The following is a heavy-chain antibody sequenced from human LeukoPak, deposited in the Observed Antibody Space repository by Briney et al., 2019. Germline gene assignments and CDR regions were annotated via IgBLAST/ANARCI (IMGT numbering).Heavy chain of an antibody. V-gene: IGHV5-51*01. CDR3: ARQGEIVVVPAEDAFDI. Sequence: GESLKISCKGSGYRFTSYWIGWVRQMPGKGLEWMGIIYPGDSDTRYSPSFQGQVTISADKSISTAYLPWSSLKASDTAMYYCARQGEIVVVPAEDAFDIWGQGTMVTVSS. D-gene: IGHD2-2*01. CDR2: IYPGDSDT. CDR1: GYRFTSYW. J-gene: IGHJ3*02.